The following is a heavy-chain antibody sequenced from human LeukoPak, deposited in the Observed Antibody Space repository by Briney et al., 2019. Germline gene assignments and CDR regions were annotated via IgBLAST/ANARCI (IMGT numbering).Heavy chain of an antibody. J-gene: IGHJ4*02. D-gene: IGHD2-2*02. CDR1: GGSISSSNW. CDR2: IYHSGST. CDR3: ARHRAPIQLLYFYFDY. Sequence: TSETLSLTCAVSGGSISSSNWWSWVRQPPGKGLEWIGEIYHSGSTNYNPSLKSRVTISVDKSKNQFSLKLSSVTAADTAVYYCARHRAPIQLLYFYFDYWGQGTLVTVSS. V-gene: IGHV4-4*02.